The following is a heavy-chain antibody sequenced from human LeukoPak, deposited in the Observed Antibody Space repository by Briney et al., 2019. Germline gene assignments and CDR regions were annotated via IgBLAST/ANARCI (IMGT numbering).Heavy chain of an antibody. D-gene: IGHD5-18*01. CDR1: GFTFSDYS. Sequence: GGSLRLSCAASGFTFSDYSMSWIRQAPGKGLEWVSYISSSGSTIYYADSVKGRFTISRDNAKNSLYLQMNSLRAEDTAVYYCASWLYSYGHFDYWGQGTLVTVSS. CDR3: ASWLYSYGHFDY. CDR2: ISSSGSTI. J-gene: IGHJ4*02. V-gene: IGHV3-11*04.